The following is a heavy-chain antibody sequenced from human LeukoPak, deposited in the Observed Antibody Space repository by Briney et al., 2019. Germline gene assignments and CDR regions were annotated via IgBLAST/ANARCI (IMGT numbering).Heavy chain of an antibody. CDR1: GDSISSYY. V-gene: IGHV4-59*01. Sequence: SETLSLTCTVSGDSISSYYCSWIRQSPGKGLEWIGYMHYSGSSDYNPSPRSRVTISVDTSKNQFSLNLRSVTAADTAVYYCARRRGSGTQLWKYDAFDIWGQGTLVTVSS. CDR3: ARRRGSGTQLWKYDAFDI. D-gene: IGHD5-18*01. J-gene: IGHJ3*02. CDR2: MHYSGSS.